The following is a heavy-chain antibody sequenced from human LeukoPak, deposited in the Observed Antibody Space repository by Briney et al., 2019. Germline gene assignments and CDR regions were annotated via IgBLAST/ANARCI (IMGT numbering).Heavy chain of an antibody. CDR3: ARHDSTGDKRFSWYFDL. CDR2: IYYSGST. CDR1: GGSISSYY. D-gene: IGHD7-27*01. V-gene: IGHV4-59*08. Sequence: PSETLSLTCTVSGGSISSYYWSWIRQPPGKGLEWIGYIYYSGSTNYNPSLKSRVTISVDTSKNQFSLKLSSVTAADTAVYYCARHDSTGDKRFSWYFDLWGRGTLVTVSS. J-gene: IGHJ2*01.